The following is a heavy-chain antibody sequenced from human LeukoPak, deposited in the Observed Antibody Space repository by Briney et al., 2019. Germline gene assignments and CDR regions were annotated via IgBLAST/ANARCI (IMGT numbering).Heavy chain of an antibody. J-gene: IGHJ6*04. CDR2: ISYDGRNK. Sequence: GGSLRLSCAASGFTFSSYGMHWVRQAPGKGLEWVAAISYDGRNKYYADSMKGRFTISRDNSKNTLYLQMNSLRAEDTAVYYCAELGITMIGGVWGKGTTVTISS. CDR3: AELGITMIGGV. V-gene: IGHV3-30*18. D-gene: IGHD3-10*02. CDR1: GFTFSSYG.